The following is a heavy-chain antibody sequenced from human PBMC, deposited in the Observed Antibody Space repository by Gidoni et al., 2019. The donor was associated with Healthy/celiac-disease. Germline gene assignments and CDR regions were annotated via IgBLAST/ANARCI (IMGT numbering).Heavy chain of an antibody. Sequence: EVQLVESGGCLVQPGGSLRLSCAASGFTFSSYEMNWVRQAPGKGLEWVSYISSSGSTKHYADTVKGRFTISRDNAKNSLYLQMNSLRVDDTAVYYCARVLEQLATDYWGQGTLVTVSS. D-gene: IGHD6-13*01. J-gene: IGHJ4*02. CDR2: ISSSGSTK. CDR3: ARVLEQLATDY. CDR1: GFTFSSYE. V-gene: IGHV3-48*03.